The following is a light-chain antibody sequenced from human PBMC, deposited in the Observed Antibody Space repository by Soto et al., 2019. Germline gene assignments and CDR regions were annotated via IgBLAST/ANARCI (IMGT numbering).Light chain of an antibody. J-gene: IGKJ1*01. V-gene: IGKV3-20*01. CDR1: QSVSSNY. CDR2: DTS. Sequence: EIVLTQSPGTLSLSPGERATLSFRASQSVSSNYLAWYQQKPGQAPRLVISDTSDRATGIPDRFSGSGSGTDFTLTISRLEPEDFAVYYCQQYDSPWTFGQGTKVDNK. CDR3: QQYDSPWT.